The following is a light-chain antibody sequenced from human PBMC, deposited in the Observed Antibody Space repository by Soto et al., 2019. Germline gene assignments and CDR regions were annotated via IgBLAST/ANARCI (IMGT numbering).Light chain of an antibody. CDR3: SSYTSTISLGV. Sequence: QSVLTQPASVSGSLGQSITISCTGTSSDVGGYNYVSWYQQHPGKAPKLMIYEVSNRPSGVSTRFSGSKSGNTASLTISGLQAEDEADYFCSSYTSTISLGVFGTGTKSPS. CDR1: SSDVGGYNY. CDR2: EVS. V-gene: IGLV2-14*01. J-gene: IGLJ1*01.